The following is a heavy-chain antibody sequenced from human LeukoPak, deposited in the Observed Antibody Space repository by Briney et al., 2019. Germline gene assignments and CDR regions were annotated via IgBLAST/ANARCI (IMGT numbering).Heavy chain of an antibody. CDR2: IYYSGST. V-gene: IGHV4-31*03. Sequence: SQTLSLTCTVSGGSISSGGYYWSWIRQHPEKGLEWIGYIYYSGSTYYNPSLKSRVTISVDTSKNQFSLKLSSVTAADTAVYYCARSSTTTHSSSWYFGFDYWGQGTLVTVSS. D-gene: IGHD6-13*01. CDR3: ARSSTTTHSSSWYFGFDY. J-gene: IGHJ4*02. CDR1: GGSISSGGYY.